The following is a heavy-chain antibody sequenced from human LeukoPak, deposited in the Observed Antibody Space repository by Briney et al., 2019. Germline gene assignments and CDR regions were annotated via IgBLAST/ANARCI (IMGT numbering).Heavy chain of an antibody. Sequence: PGGSLRLSCAGSGVTFSSYAMSWVRQAPGQGLEWVSAISDSGDYTSYADSVRGRFTISRDNSRNTLYLQMISLRPEDTAVYYCAKDTSIGKYCTNGVCSPFDYWGQGTLVTVSS. CDR2: ISDSGDYT. D-gene: IGHD2-8*01. CDR3: AKDTSIGKYCTNGVCSPFDY. J-gene: IGHJ4*02. V-gene: IGHV3-23*01. CDR1: GVTFSSYA.